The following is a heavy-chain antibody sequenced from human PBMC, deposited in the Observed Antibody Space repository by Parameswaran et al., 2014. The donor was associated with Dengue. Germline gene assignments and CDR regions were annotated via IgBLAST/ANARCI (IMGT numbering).Heavy chain of an antibody. V-gene: IGHV1-3*01. CDR2: INSGSGNT. CDR3: ARASWGGRELET. Sequence: WVRQAPGQRLEWMGWINSGSGNTEYSQKFQGRVTFTRDTAASTAYMELSSLRSEDTAVYSCARASWGGRELETWGQGTMVTVSS. D-gene: IGHD1-26*01. J-gene: IGHJ3*01.